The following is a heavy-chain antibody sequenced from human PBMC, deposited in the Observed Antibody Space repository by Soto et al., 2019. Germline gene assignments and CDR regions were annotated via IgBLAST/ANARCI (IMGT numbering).Heavy chain of an antibody. V-gene: IGHV4-34*01. Sequence: QVQLQQWGAGLLKPSETLSLTCAVYGGSFSGYYWGWIRQPPGKGLEWIGEINHSGSTNYNPSLTSRVTISVATSNNQFSLKLSSVTAADTAVYYCASPSRFGYGYFDYWGQGTLVTVSS. CDR1: GGSFSGYY. CDR2: INHSGST. D-gene: IGHD2-2*03. CDR3: ASPSRFGYGYFDY. J-gene: IGHJ4*02.